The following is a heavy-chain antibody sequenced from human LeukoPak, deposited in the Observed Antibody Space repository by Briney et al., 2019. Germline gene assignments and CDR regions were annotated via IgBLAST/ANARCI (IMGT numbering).Heavy chain of an antibody. D-gene: IGHD1-26*01. J-gene: IGHJ5*02. Sequence: GGSLRLSCAASGFTFSGSAIHWVRQSSGKGLEWVGHIDKKDNFYATTSAASVTGRFTFSRDDSKNTAYLQMNSLKTEDTALYYCTRDSGTYNWLDPWGQGTLVTVCS. CDR2: IDKKDNFYAT. CDR1: GFTFSGSA. CDR3: TRDSGTYNWLDP. V-gene: IGHV3-73*01.